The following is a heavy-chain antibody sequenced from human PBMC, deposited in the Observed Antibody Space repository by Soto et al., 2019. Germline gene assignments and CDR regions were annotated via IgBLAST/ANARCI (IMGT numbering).Heavy chain of an antibody. V-gene: IGHV3-21*04. J-gene: IGHJ4*02. CDR2: ISSSSSYI. D-gene: IGHD4-17*01. Sequence: GGSLRLSCAASGFTFSNYNMNWVRQAPGKGLEWVSSISSSSSYIYYADSVKGRFTISRDNAKNSLYLQMNSLRAEDTAVYYCAKDRLGYGEDFDSWGQGTLVTVSS. CDR1: GFTFSNYN. CDR3: AKDRLGYGEDFDS.